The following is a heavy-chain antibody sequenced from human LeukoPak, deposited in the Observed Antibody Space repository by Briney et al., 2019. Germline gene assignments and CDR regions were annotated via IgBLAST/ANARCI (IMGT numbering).Heavy chain of an antibody. Sequence: GGSLRLSCAASGFTFDDYGMGWVRQAPGKGLEWVSGINWNGGSTGYADSVKGRFTISRDNAKNSLYLQMNSLRAEDTALYYCARDVTAMATGYFDYWGQGTLVTVSS. CDR1: GFTFDDYG. V-gene: IGHV3-20*04. D-gene: IGHD5-18*01. CDR2: INWNGGST. J-gene: IGHJ4*02. CDR3: ARDVTAMATGYFDY.